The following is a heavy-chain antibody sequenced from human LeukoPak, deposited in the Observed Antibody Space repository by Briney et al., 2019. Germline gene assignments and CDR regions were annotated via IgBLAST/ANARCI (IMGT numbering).Heavy chain of an antibody. CDR3: ARDHSGSYYIAVNYYYGMDV. CDR2: ISAYNGNT. J-gene: IGHJ6*02. D-gene: IGHD1-26*01. CDR1: GYTFTSYG. V-gene: IGHV1-18*01. Sequence: GASVKVSCKASGYTFTSYGISWVRQAPGQGLEWMGWISAYNGNTNYAQKLQGRVTMTTDTSTSTAYMELRSLRSDDTAVYYCARDHSGSYYIAVNYYYGMDVWGQGTTVTVSS.